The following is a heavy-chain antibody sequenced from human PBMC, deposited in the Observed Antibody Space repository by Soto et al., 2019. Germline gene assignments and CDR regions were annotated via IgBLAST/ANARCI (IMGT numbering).Heavy chain of an antibody. V-gene: IGHV1-8*01. CDR1: GYTFTSYD. D-gene: IGHD1-1*01. CDR3: ARRAETNGWNGFGADKYYFDF. CDR2: MNPNTGNS. J-gene: IGHJ4*02. Sequence: QVQLVQSGAEVRKPGASVKVSCEASGYTFTSYDIYWVRQATGQGLEWVGWMNPNTGNSGYAQKFQGRVTMTSDTSISTAHMELSSLISEDTAVYYCARRAETNGWNGFGADKYYFDFWGQGTLVTVSS.